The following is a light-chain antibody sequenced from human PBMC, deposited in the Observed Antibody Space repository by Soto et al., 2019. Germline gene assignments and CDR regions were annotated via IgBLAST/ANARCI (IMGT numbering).Light chain of an antibody. CDR2: NNN. J-gene: IGLJ2*01. CDR3: QSYDSSLSVV. Sequence: QSVLTQPPSVSGAPGQRVTISGTGSSSSIGAGYDVHWYQQLPGTALQLLISNNNNRPSGVPDRFSGAKSGTSASLAITGLQADDEADDYCQSYDSSLSVVFGGGTELTV. V-gene: IGLV1-40*01. CDR1: SSSIGAGYD.